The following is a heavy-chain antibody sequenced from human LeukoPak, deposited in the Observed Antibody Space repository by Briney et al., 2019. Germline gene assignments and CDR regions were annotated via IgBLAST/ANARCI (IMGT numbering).Heavy chain of an antibody. D-gene: IGHD3-3*01. Sequence: GGSLRLSCAASGFTFSSYGMHWVRQAPGQGLEWVAVISYDGSNKYYADSVKGRFTISRDNSKNTLYLQMNSLRAEETAVYYCAKGEGTYYDFWTGYYRTDYWGQGTLVTVSA. CDR2: ISYDGSNK. CDR1: GFTFSSYG. J-gene: IGHJ4*02. V-gene: IGHV3-30*18. CDR3: AKGEGTYYDFWTGYYRTDY.